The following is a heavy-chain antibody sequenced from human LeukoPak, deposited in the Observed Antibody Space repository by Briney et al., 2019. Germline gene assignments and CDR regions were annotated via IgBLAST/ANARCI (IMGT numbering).Heavy chain of an antibody. CDR1: GYSFTIYW. J-gene: IGHJ4*02. Sequence: GESLKISCKGSGYSFTIYWIGWVRQMPGKGLEWMGIIYPGDSDTRYSPSFQGQVTISADRSINTAYLQWSSLKASDTAMYYCARIYGDYIASFDYWGQGTLVTVSS. CDR2: IYPGDSDT. V-gene: IGHV5-51*01. CDR3: ARIYGDYIASFDY. D-gene: IGHD4-17*01.